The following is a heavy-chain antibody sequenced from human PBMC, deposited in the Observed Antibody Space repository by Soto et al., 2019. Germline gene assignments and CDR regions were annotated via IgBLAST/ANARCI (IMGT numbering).Heavy chain of an antibody. CDR1: GGSVSSGSYY. Sequence: SETLSLTCTVSGGSVSSGSYYWSWFRQPPGKGLEWIGYLYYSGSTTYNPSLKSRVTISVDTSKNQFSLKLSSVTAADTAVYYCARDPLQYGSGSNGMDVWGQGTTVTVSS. V-gene: IGHV4-61*01. CDR2: LYYSGST. J-gene: IGHJ6*02. D-gene: IGHD3-10*01. CDR3: ARDPLQYGSGSNGMDV.